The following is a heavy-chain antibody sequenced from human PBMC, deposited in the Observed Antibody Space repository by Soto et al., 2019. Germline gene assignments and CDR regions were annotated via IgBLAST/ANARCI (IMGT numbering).Heavy chain of an antibody. J-gene: IGHJ4*02. CDR1: GGSISNYY. D-gene: IGHD6-19*01. CDR2: IYYNRKT. Sequence: PSETLSLTCTVSGGSISNYYWSWIRQPPGKGLEWIGYIYYNRKTDYNPSLKSRVTVSVDTSRNQFSLKLSSVTAADTAVYFCARETRYSGWFEYWGQGILVTVSS. CDR3: ARETRYSGWFEY. V-gene: IGHV4-59*01.